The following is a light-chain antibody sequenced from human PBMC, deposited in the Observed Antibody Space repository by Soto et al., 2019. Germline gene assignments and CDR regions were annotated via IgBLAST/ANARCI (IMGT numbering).Light chain of an antibody. V-gene: IGKV1-39*01. Sequence: DLQMTQSPSSLSASIGDIITITCRASQSISTYLHWYQQKPGKAPKLLIYGASTLQNGVPSRFSGSGSATDYTLTISGLQPEDFATYYCQQSFITPPLTFGGGTKVEMK. CDR3: QQSFITPPLT. CDR1: QSISTY. CDR2: GAS. J-gene: IGKJ4*01.